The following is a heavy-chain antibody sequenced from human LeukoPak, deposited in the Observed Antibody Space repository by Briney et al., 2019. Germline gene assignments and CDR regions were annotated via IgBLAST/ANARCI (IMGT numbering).Heavy chain of an antibody. CDR1: GDSISSYY. Sequence: SETLSLTCTVSGDSISSYYWSWIRQPPGKGLEWIGYIYYSGYTNYNPSFKSRVTISVDTSKNQFSLNLSSVTAADTAVYYCAREMYYYDSSGSDIWGQGTMVTVSS. CDR3: AREMYYYDSSGSDI. J-gene: IGHJ3*02. CDR2: IYYSGYT. V-gene: IGHV4-59*01. D-gene: IGHD3-22*01.